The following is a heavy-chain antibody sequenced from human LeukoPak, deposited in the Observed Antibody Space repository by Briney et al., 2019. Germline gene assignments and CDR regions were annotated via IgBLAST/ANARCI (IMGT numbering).Heavy chain of an antibody. CDR2: ISGSGGST. Sequence: GGSLRLSCAASGFTFSSYAMSWVRQAPGKGLEWVSAISGSGGSTYYADSVKGRFTISRDNSKNTLYLQMNSPRAEDTAVYYCAAAGTGNWFDPWGQGTLVTVSS. J-gene: IGHJ5*02. CDR3: AAAGTGNWFDP. CDR1: GFTFSSYA. D-gene: IGHD6-13*01. V-gene: IGHV3-23*01.